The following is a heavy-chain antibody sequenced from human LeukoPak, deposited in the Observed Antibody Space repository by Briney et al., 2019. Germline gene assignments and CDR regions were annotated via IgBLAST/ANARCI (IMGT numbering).Heavy chain of an antibody. D-gene: IGHD3-22*01. CDR1: GFTFSSKY. J-gene: IGHJ4*02. CDR3: ARDDYDSNGYYLFDC. V-gene: IGHV3-66*01. Sequence: PGGSLRLSCAVSGFTFSSKYMSWVRQAPGKGLEWVSVIYSTGDARYSDSVKGRFTISSGNSKNTLYLQMNSLRAEDTAVYYCARDDYDSNGYYLFDCWGQGTLVTVSS. CDR2: IYSTGDA.